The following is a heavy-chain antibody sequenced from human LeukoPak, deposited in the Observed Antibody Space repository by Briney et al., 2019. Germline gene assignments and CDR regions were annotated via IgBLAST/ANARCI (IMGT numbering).Heavy chain of an antibody. J-gene: IGHJ4*02. Sequence: ASVKVSCKASGYTFTSHYIHWVRQAPGQGLEWMGWINPNSGGTNYAQNFQGRVTMTRDTSISTAYMEVSRLRSDDTAVYYCAREDSSGYDYWGQGTLVTVSS. CDR3: AREDSSGYDY. CDR1: GYTFTSHY. V-gene: IGHV1-2*02. CDR2: INPNSGGT. D-gene: IGHD3-22*01.